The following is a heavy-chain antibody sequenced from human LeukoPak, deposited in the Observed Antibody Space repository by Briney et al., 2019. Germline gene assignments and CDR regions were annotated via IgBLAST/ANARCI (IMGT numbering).Heavy chain of an antibody. J-gene: IGHJ4*02. V-gene: IGHV3-23*01. D-gene: IGHD5-18*01. CDR1: GFTFSSYA. CDR3: AKPFAAALWAPWDY. CDR2: VSGSVRST. Sequence: PGGSLRLSCAASGFTFSSYAMSWVRQAPGKGLEWVSAVSGSVRSTYYADSVKGRFTISRDNSKNTLYLQMSSLRAEDTAVYYCAKPFAAALWAPWDYWGLGTLVTVSS.